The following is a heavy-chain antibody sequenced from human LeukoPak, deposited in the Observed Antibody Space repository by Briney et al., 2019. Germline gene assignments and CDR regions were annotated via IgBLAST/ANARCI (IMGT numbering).Heavy chain of an antibody. V-gene: IGHV4-4*07. CDR2: IYTSGST. D-gene: IGHD6-13*01. CDR3: ARHGMVAAAGRGYFDY. J-gene: IGHJ4*02. Sequence: SETLSLTCTVSGGSISSYYWSWIRQPAGKGLEWTGCIYTSGSTNYNPFLKSRVTMSLDTSKNQFSLKLSSVTAADTAVYYCARHGMVAAAGRGYFDYWGQGTLVTVSS. CDR1: GGSISSYY.